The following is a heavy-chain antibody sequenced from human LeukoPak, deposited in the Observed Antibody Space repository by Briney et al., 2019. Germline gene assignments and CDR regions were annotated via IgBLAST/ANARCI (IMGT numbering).Heavy chain of an antibody. J-gene: IGHJ5*02. CDR1: GYTLTELS. D-gene: IGHD2-8*01. CDR3: ATGRSHCTNGVCSRRWFDP. V-gene: IGHV1-24*01. Sequence: GASVKVSCKVSGYTLTELSMHWVRQAPGKGLEWMGGFDPEDGETIYAQKFQGRVTMTEDTSTDTAYMELSSLRSEDTAVYYCATGRSHCTNGVCSRRWFDPWGQGTLVTVSS. CDR2: FDPEDGET.